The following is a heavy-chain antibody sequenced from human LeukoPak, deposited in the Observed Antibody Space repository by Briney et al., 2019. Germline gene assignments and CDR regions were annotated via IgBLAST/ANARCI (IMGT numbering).Heavy chain of an antibody. V-gene: IGHV3-23*01. D-gene: IGHD3-22*01. Sequence: GGSLRLSCAASGFTFSSYAMSWVRQAPGRGLEWGSAISGSGGSTYYADSVKGRFTISRDNSKNTLYLQMNSLRAEDTAVYYCANKKYYYDSSGYYSDYWGQGTLVTVSS. J-gene: IGHJ4*02. CDR3: ANKKYYYDSSGYYSDY. CDR2: ISGSGGST. CDR1: GFTFSSYA.